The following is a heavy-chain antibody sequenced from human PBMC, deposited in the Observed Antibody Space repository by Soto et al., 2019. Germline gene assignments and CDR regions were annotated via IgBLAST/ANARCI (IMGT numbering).Heavy chain of an antibody. CDR3: ARDPHEYWTSYWFDP. D-gene: IGHD3-3*01. CDR2: ISAYDGKT. Sequence: GAAGKVSCKGSCYKLNIFGFNLGRQGPGQGLELMGWISAYDGKTTYAEKFQGRVTMTTDASTSTAYMELRSLRSDDTAVYYCARDPHEYWTSYWFDPWGQGTLVTVSS. V-gene: IGHV1-18*01. CDR1: CYKLNIFG. J-gene: IGHJ5*02.